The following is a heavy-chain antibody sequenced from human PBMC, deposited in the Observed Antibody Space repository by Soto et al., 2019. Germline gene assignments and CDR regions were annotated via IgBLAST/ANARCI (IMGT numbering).Heavy chain of an antibody. CDR2: ISGGGRPI. Sequence: EVQLVESGGGSVQPGGSLRLSCAASGFTFSTFSMNWVRQAPGRGLEWISYISGGGRPISYADSVKGRFTISRDNAKNSLYLQMDTLTDEDTAVHYCARDLGWAFENWGPGTLVTVSS. CDR3: ARDLGWAFEN. V-gene: IGHV3-48*02. CDR1: GFTFSTFS. J-gene: IGHJ4*02. D-gene: IGHD6-19*01.